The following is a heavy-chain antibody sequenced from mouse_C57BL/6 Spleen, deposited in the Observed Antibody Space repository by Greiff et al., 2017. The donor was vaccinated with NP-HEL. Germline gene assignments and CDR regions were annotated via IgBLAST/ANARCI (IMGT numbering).Heavy chain of an antibody. V-gene: IGHV1-64*01. J-gene: IGHJ3*01. CDR3: ARMGYYGSSFAWFCY. CDR2: IHPNSGST. CDR1: GYTFTSYW. Sequence: VKLQQPGAELVKPGASVKLSCTASGYTFTSYWMHWVKQRPGQGLEWIGMIHPNSGSTNYTEKFKGKATLTADKSSNTAYMQLSSLTSEDSAVYYCARMGYYGSSFAWFCYWGQGTPVTVAA. D-gene: IGHD1-1*01.